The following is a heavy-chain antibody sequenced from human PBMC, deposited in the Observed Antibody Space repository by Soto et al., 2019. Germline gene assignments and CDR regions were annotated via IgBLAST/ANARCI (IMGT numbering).Heavy chain of an antibody. V-gene: IGHV5-51*01. CDR1: GYSFTSYW. Sequence: XESLTISCKGSGYSFTSYWIGLVRQMPEKGLQWMGIIYPGDSDTRYSPSFQGQVTISADKSISTAYLQWSSLKASDTAMYYCARLILGATDAFDIWGQGTMVTVSS. CDR3: ARLILGATDAFDI. D-gene: IGHD1-26*01. CDR2: IYPGDSDT. J-gene: IGHJ3*02.